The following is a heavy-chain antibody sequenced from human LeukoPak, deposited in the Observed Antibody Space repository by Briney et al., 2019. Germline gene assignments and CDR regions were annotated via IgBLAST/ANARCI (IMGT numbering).Heavy chain of an antibody. Sequence: GASVKVSCKASGYTFTSYGISWVRQAPGQGLEWMGWITPDSGTDYAQKFLGRVTLTWDTSINTAYMEVTSLTYDDTAVYYCARDGVTYGYPEYWGQGTLVTVSS. D-gene: IGHD5-18*01. CDR1: GYTFTSYG. CDR3: ARDGVTYGYPEY. V-gene: IGHV1-2*02. J-gene: IGHJ4*02. CDR2: ITPDSGT.